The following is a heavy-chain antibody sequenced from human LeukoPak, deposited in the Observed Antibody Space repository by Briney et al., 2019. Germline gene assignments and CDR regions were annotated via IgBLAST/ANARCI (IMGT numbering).Heavy chain of an antibody. CDR2: IYYSGST. CDR3: ASRRRVRAFDI. D-gene: IGHD4/OR15-4a*01. J-gene: IGHJ3*02. V-gene: IGHV4-59*12. CDR1: GGSISSYY. Sequence: SETLSLTCTVSGGSISSYYWSWIRQPPGKGLEWIGYIYYSGSTYYNPSLKSRVTISVDTSKNQFSLKLSSVTAADTAVYYCASRRRVRAFDIWGQGTMVTVSS.